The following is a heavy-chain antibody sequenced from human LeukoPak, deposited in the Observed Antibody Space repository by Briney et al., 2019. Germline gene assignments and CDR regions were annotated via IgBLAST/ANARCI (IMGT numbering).Heavy chain of an antibody. D-gene: IGHD3-3*01. CDR1: GYTFTGYY. J-gene: IGHJ6*03. V-gene: IGHV1-2*02. Sequence: ASVKVSCKASGYTFTGYYMHWVRQAHGQGLEWMGWINPNSGGTNYAQKFQGRVTMTRDTSISTAYMELSRLRSDDTAVYYCAREDYDFWSGSSGHYMDVWGKGTTVTVSS. CDR3: AREDYDFWSGSSGHYMDV. CDR2: INPNSGGT.